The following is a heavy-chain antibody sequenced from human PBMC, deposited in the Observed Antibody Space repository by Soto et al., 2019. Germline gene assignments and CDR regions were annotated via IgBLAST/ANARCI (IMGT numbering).Heavy chain of an antibody. D-gene: IGHD4-17*01. CDR1: GFTFSSYW. CDR3: ARETYGDPSLFDY. V-gene: IGHV3-7*01. Sequence: GGSLRLSCAASGFTFSSYWMSWVRQAPGKGLEWVANIKQDGSEKYYVDSVKGRFTISRDNAKNSLYLQMNSLRAEDTAVYYCARETYGDPSLFDYWGQGTLVTVSS. J-gene: IGHJ4*02. CDR2: IKQDGSEK.